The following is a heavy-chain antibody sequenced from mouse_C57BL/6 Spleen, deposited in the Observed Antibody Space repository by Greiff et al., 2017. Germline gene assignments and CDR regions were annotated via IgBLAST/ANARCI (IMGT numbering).Heavy chain of an antibody. J-gene: IGHJ1*03. D-gene: IGHD6-1*01. CDR1: GYTFTDYE. V-gene: IGHV1-15*01. CDR3: TRRTYATAPYWYFDV. Sequence: VQLQQSGAELVRPGASVTLSCKASGYTFTDYEMHWVKQTPVHGLEWIGAIDPATGGTAYNQKFKGKAILTADKSSSTAYMELRSLTSEVSAVYYCTRRTYATAPYWYFDVWGTGTPVTVSS. CDR2: IDPATGGT.